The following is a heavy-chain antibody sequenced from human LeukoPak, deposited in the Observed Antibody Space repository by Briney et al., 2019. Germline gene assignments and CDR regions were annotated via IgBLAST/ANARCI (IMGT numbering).Heavy chain of an antibody. D-gene: IGHD2-2*01. CDR1: GYTFTSYD. CDR2: MNPNSGNT. CDR3: ARGEIYCSSTSCFNWFDP. J-gene: IGHJ5*02. Sequence: ASVKVSCKASGYTFTSYDINWVRQATGQGLEWMGWMNPNSGNTGYAQKFQGRVTMTRNTSISTAYMELSSLRSEDTAVYYCARGEIYCSSTSCFNWFDPWGQGTLVTVSS. V-gene: IGHV1-8*01.